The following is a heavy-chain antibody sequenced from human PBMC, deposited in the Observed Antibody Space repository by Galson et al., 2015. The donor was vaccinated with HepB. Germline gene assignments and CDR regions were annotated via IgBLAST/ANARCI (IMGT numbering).Heavy chain of an antibody. V-gene: IGHV3-23*01. D-gene: IGHD6-19*01. CDR2: ISGSGGST. Sequence: SLRLSCAASGFTFSSYAMSWVRQAPGKGLEWVSAISGSGGSTYYADSVKGRFTIPRDNSKNTLYLQMNSLRAEDTAVYYCAKDQGIAVAGGAFDIWGQGTMVTVSS. CDR3: AKDQGIAVAGGAFDI. CDR1: GFTFSSYA. J-gene: IGHJ3*02.